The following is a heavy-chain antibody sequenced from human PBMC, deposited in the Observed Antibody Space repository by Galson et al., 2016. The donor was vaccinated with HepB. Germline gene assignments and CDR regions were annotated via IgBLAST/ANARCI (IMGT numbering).Heavy chain of an antibody. Sequence: SETLSLTCTVSGDSISHYYWSWIRQSPGKGLEWLGWISYNGDTKYSPSLQSRVTISRDTSKNQFSLKVNSVTAADTAVYYCAREPIEAGGKSFGWFDPWGRGALVTVSS. CDR1: GDSISHYY. CDR3: AREPIEAGGKSFGWFDP. V-gene: IGHV4-59*01. CDR2: ISYNGDT. J-gene: IGHJ5*02. D-gene: IGHD6-13*01.